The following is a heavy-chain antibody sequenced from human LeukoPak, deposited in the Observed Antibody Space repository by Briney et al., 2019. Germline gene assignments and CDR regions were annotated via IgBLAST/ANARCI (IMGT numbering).Heavy chain of an antibody. V-gene: IGHV3-30*18. CDR2: ISYDGSNK. CDR1: GFTFSSYG. D-gene: IGHD5-12*01. Sequence: GGSLRLSCAASGFTFSSYGMHWVRQAPGKGLEWVAVISYDGSNKYYADSVKGRFTISRDNSKNTLYLQMNSLRAEDTAVYYCAKDRRGYSGYDRDYYYYGRRLGPREPWSPSP. CDR3: AKDRRGYSGYDRDYYYYGRR. J-gene: IGHJ6*02.